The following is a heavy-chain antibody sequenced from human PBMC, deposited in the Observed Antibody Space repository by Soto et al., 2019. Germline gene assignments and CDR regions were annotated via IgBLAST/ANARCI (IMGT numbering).Heavy chain of an antibody. CDR3: ERGECGGSQGPDI. V-gene: IGHV1-69*02. J-gene: IGHJ3*02. CDR2: IIPILGIT. Sequence: QVQLVQSGAEVRKPGSSVKVSCKASGGTFSSDTLNWVRQAPGQGLEWMGRIIPILGITNYEKKFQGRGTITADKCRRTADVEPGSLRSEDRAVYYCERGECGGSQGPDIWGQGTMVTVSS. D-gene: IGHD2-15*01. CDR1: GGTFSSDT.